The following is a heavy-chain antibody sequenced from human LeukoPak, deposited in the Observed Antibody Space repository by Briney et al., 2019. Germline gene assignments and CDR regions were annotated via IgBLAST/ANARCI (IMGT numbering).Heavy chain of an antibody. CDR1: RFTFSTYS. CDR2: ISSTSSYT. J-gene: IGHJ4*02. Sequence: GGSLRLSCAASRFTFSTYSMNWVRQAPGKGLEWVSSISSTSSYTYYADSVQGRFTISRDNAKNSLYLQMNSLRAEDTAVYYCARGYGRGVVDYWGQGTLVTVSS. CDR3: ARGYGRGVVDY. D-gene: IGHD4-17*01. V-gene: IGHV3-21*01.